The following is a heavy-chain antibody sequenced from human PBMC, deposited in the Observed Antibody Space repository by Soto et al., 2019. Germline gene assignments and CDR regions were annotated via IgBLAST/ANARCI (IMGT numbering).Heavy chain of an antibody. J-gene: IGHJ6*02. V-gene: IGHV4-31*03. CDR3: ARDRWFGESNAYGMDV. CDR2: IYYSGST. D-gene: IGHD3-10*01. CDR1: VASISSGGYY. Sequence: PSETLSLTCTVSVASISSGGYYWSWIRKNPGKGLEWIGYIYYSGSTYYNPSLKSRVTISVDTSKNQFSLKLSSVTAADTAVYYCARDRWFGESNAYGMDVWGQGTTVTVSS.